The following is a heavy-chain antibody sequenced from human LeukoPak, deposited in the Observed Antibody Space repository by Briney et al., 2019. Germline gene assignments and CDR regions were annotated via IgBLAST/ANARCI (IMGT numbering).Heavy chain of an antibody. V-gene: IGHV4-38-2*01. D-gene: IGHD1-26*01. J-gene: IGHJ4*02. Sequence: PSETLSLTCAVSGYSISSGYYWGWIRQPPGKGLGWIGSIYYSGSTYYNPSLKSRVTISVDTSKNQFSLKLSSVTAADTAVYYCAYGSLIYSWGQGTLVTVSS. CDR2: IYYSGST. CDR3: AYGSLIYS. CDR1: GYSISSGYY.